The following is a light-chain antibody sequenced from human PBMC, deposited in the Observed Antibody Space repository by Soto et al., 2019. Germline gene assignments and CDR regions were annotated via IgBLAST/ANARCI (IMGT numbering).Light chain of an antibody. Sequence: EIVLTQSPATLSLSPGETATLSCRASQSVNRHLAWYQQKPGQAPRLLIYDGASRVTGVPDRFSGSGSGTDFTLTISRLEPEDFAVYYCQKRNDWRRGTFGQGTRLEIK. CDR3: QKRNDWRRGT. CDR2: DGA. CDR1: QSVNRH. J-gene: IGKJ5*01. V-gene: IGKV3-11*01.